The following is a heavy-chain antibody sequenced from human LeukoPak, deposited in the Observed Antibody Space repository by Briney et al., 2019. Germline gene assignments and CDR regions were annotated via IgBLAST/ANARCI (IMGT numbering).Heavy chain of an antibody. Sequence: ASVKVSCKASGYTFTSHGISWVRQAPGQGLEWMGWISTYNGNTNYAQKFQGRVTMTRDTSISTAYMELSRLRSDCTAVYYWARGGLLWFGELWTGDYFDYWGQGTLVTVSS. J-gene: IGHJ4*02. D-gene: IGHD3-10*01. CDR3: ARGGLLWFGELWTGDYFDY. CDR2: ISTYNGNT. V-gene: IGHV1-18*01. CDR1: GYTFTSHG.